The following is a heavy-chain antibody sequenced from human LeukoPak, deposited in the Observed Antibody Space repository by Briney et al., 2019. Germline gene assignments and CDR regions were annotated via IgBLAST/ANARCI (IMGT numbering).Heavy chain of an antibody. Sequence: SETLSLTCTVSGGSISSGGYYWSWIRQHPGKGLEWIGYIYYSGSTYYNPSLKSRVTISVDTSKNQFSLKLSSVTAADTAVYYCARGLKLANWFDPWGQGTLVTVSS. V-gene: IGHV4-31*03. CDR2: IYYSGST. D-gene: IGHD6-13*01. CDR1: GGSISSGGYY. J-gene: IGHJ5*02. CDR3: ARGLKLANWFDP.